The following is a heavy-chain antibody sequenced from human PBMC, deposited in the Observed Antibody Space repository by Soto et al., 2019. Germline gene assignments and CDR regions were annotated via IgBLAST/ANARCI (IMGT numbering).Heavy chain of an antibody. CDR3: ARDAQYSGSYYGADC. J-gene: IGHJ4*02. Sequence: QVQLVQSGAEVKKPGASVKVSCKASGYTFTSYGISWVRQAPGQGLEWMGWISVYNGNTNYAQKLQGRVTMTTDTSTSTAYMGLRGLRSDDTAVYYCARDAQYSGSYYGADCWGQGTLVTVSS. CDR2: ISVYNGNT. V-gene: IGHV1-18*01. CDR1: GYTFTSYG. D-gene: IGHD1-26*01.